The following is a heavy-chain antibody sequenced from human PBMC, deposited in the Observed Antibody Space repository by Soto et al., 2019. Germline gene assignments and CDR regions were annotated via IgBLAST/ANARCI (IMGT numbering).Heavy chain of an antibody. V-gene: IGHV3-49*03. D-gene: IGHD3-10*01. Sequence: GGSLRLSCTASGFTFGDYAMSWFRQAPGKGLEWVGFIRSKAYGGTTEYAASVKGRFTISRDDSKSIAYLQMNSLKTEDTAVYYCTRIGPRGYYYYMDVWGKGTTVTVSS. J-gene: IGHJ6*03. CDR2: IRSKAYGGTT. CDR1: GFTFGDYA. CDR3: TRIGPRGYYYYMDV.